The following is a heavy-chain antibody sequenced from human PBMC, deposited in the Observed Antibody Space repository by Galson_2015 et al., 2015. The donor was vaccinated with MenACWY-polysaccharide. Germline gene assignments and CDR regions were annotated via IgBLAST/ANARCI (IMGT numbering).Heavy chain of an antibody. V-gene: IGHV3-7*03. CDR1: GFTFSNYW. CDR2: IKKDGSDK. Sequence: SLRLSCAASGFTFSNYWMSWVRQAPGKGLEWVAVIKKDGSDKYYVDSVKGRFAISRDNAKNSVFLQMNSLGAEDTAVEYCAKNDMWTRNSDGDFDLWRRGTLGTVS. J-gene: IGHJ2*01. D-gene: IGHD3-9*01. CDR3: AKNDMWTRNSDGDFDL.